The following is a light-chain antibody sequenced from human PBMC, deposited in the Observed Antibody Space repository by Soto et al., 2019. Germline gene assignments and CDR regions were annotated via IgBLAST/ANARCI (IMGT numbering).Light chain of an antibody. V-gene: IGKV1-5*01. J-gene: IGKJ1*01. Sequence: DIQMRRSPSTLSASVGDRVTITCRASQSISSWLAWYQQKPGKAPNLLIYDASSLESGVPSRFSGSGSGTEFTLTISSLQPDDFATYYCQQYNDYPWTFGQGTQLDIK. CDR2: DAS. CDR3: QQYNDYPWT. CDR1: QSISSW.